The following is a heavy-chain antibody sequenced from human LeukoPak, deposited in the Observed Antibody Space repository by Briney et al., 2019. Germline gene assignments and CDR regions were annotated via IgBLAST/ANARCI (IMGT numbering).Heavy chain of an antibody. CDR1: GFTFSSYS. CDR2: ISSSSIYI. CDR3: ARAAIAAVGAGAFDI. V-gene: IGHV3-21*05. J-gene: IGHJ3*02. D-gene: IGHD6-13*01. Sequence: GGSLRLSCAASGFTFSSYSMNWVRQAPGKGLEWVSYISSSSIYIYYADSVKGRFTISRDNAENSLYLQMTSLRAEDTAVYYCARAAIAAVGAGAFDIWGQGTMVTVSS.